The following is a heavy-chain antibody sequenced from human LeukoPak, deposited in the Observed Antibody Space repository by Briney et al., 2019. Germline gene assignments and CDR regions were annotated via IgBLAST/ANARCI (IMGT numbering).Heavy chain of an antibody. D-gene: IGHD3-22*01. CDR1: GFTFSSYW. J-gene: IGHJ4*02. CDR2: INSDGSST. V-gene: IGHV3-74*01. CDR3: ARASVGSSGYYRYYFDY. Sequence: GGSLRLSCAASGFTFSSYWMHWVRQAPGKGLVWVSRINSDGSSTSYADSVKGRFTIFRDNAKNTLYLQMNSLRAEDTAVYYCARASVGSSGYYRYYFDYWGQGTLVTVSS.